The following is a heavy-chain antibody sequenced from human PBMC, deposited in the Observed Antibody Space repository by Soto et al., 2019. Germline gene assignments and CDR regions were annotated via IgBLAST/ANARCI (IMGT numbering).Heavy chain of an antibody. Sequence: SVKVSCKASGFTFTSSAVQWVRQARGQRLEWIGWIVVGSGNTNYAQKFQERVTITRDMSTSTAYMELSSLRSEDTAVYYCATMHSYGFFYYYGMDVRGQRTTVTVSS. CDR2: IVVGSGNT. J-gene: IGHJ6*02. CDR1: GFTFTSSA. V-gene: IGHV1-58*01. D-gene: IGHD5-18*01. CDR3: ATMHSYGFFYYYGMDV.